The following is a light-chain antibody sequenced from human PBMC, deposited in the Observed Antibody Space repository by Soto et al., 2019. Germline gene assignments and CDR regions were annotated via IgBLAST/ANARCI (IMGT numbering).Light chain of an antibody. CDR2: KAS. Sequence: DIYMTQPLSTLSGSVRDRVTITCRASQTISSWLAWYQQKPGKAPKLLIYKASTLKSGVPSRFSGSGSGTEFTLTISSLQPDDFATYYCQHYNSYSEAFGQGPKVDI. CDR1: QTISSW. CDR3: QHYNSYSEA. V-gene: IGKV1-5*03. J-gene: IGKJ1*01.